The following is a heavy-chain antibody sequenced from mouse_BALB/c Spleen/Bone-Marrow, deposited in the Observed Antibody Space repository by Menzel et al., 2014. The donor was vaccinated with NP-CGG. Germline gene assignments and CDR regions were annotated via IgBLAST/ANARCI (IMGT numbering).Heavy chain of an antibody. CDR1: GYAFTNYL. CDR3: ARGMTRYAMDY. CDR2: INPGSGGT. Sequence: LVESGDELVRPGTSVNVSCKASGYAFTNYLIEWVKQRPGQGLEWIGVINPGSGGTNYNEKFKGKATLTADKSSSTAYMQLSSLTSDDSAVYFCARGMTRYAMDYWGQGTSVTVSS. V-gene: IGHV1-54*03. J-gene: IGHJ4*01.